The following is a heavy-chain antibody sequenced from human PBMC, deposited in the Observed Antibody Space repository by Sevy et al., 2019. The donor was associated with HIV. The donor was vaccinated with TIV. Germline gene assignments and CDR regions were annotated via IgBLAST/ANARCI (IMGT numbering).Heavy chain of an antibody. CDR1: GFALRSYT. D-gene: IGHD2-21*02. CDR2: ISATGGST. V-gene: IGHV3-23*01. Sequence: GGSLRLSCGVSGFALRSYTMNWVRQAPGKGLEWVASISATGGSTDYADSVKGRFTISRDVSKSTLYLQMNSLTAEDTAMFYCAKTLQKLPFHPHYFDYWGQGTLVTVSS. CDR3: AKTLQKLPFHPHYFDY. J-gene: IGHJ4*02.